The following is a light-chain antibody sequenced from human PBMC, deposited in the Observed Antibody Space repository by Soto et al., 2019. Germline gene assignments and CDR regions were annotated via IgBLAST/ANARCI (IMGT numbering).Light chain of an antibody. V-gene: IGLV2-14*01. J-gene: IGLJ2*01. CDR3: SSFTSSNTVL. CDR1: SSDVGGYNY. CDR2: NVS. Sequence: QSALTQPASVSGSPGPSITISCTGTSSDVGGYNYVSWYQQHPGKAPKLIIYNVSNRPSGVSNRFSGSTSGNTASLTISGLQAEDEGHYYCSSFTSSNTVLFGGGTKLTVL.